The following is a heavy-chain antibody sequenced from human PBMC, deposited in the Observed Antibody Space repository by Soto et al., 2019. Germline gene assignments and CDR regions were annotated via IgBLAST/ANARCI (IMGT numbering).Heavy chain of an antibody. CDR2: ISAYNGNT. V-gene: IGHV1-18*01. CDR3: ARSSGTSYIWFDP. Sequence: QVQLVQSATEVKKPGASVKVSCKASGYAFSTYGISWVRQAPGQGLEWMGWISAYNGNTNYAQKLQDRVTLTTDTSTSTADMELRSLRSDDTAVYYCARSSGTSYIWFDPWGQGTLVTVSS. J-gene: IGHJ5*02. CDR1: GYAFSTYG. D-gene: IGHD1-26*01.